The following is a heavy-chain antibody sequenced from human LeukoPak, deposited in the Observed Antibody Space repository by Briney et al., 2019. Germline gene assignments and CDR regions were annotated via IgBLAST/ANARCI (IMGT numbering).Heavy chain of an antibody. CDR2: ISWNSGTI. CDR1: GFTFDDYA. V-gene: IGHV3-9*01. CDR3: TKDGDTAYRLRFYFDF. Sequence: PGRSLRLSCAASGFTFDDYAMHWVRQAPGKGLEWVSGISWNSGTIHYADSVKGRFTISRDNAKNSLFLQMNSLRVEDTALYYCTKDGDTAYRLRFYFDFWGQGTLVTVSS. D-gene: IGHD2-21*01. J-gene: IGHJ4*02.